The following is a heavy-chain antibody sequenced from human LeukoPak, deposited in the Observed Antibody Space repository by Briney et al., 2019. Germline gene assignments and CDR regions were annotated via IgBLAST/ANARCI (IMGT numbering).Heavy chain of an antibody. J-gene: IGHJ4*02. Sequence: GGSLRLSCAASGFTFGSYEMNWVRQAPGKGLEWVSYISSSGSTIYYADSVKGRFNISRDNAKNSLYLQMNSLTAEDTAVYYCVRAAAGDYWGQGTLVTVSS. D-gene: IGHD6-13*01. CDR1: GFTFGSYE. CDR3: VRAAAGDY. CDR2: ISSSGSTI. V-gene: IGHV3-48*03.